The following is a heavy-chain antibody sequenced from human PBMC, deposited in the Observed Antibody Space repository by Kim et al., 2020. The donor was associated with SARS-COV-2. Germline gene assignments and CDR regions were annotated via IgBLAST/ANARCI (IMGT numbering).Heavy chain of an antibody. CDR2: IIIYFIIT. J-gene: IGHJ6*02. CDR3: ARGMFRNGFDV. V-gene: IGHV3-74*01. D-gene: IGHD3-10*02. Sequence: GGSLRLSCAASGFTFIIYFINFFLQSPFNFLFFFSLIIIYFIITNYSDSFNGLFTISIYNAENTLYLQMNSLRAEDTAVYYCARGMFRNGFDVWGQRTTVTVSS. CDR1: GFTFIIYF.